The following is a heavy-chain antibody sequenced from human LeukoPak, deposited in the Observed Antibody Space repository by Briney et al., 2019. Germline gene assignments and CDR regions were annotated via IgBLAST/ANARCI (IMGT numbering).Heavy chain of an antibody. Sequence: GGSLRLSCAASGFTFSSYSMNWVREAPGKGLEWVSSISSSSSYIYYADSVKGRFSISRDNAKNSLHLQMNSLRAEDTAVNYCARRGYSYGNFDYWGQGTLVTVSS. D-gene: IGHD5-18*01. CDR1: GFTFSSYS. J-gene: IGHJ4*02. CDR2: ISSSSSYI. V-gene: IGHV3-21*01. CDR3: ARRGYSYGNFDY.